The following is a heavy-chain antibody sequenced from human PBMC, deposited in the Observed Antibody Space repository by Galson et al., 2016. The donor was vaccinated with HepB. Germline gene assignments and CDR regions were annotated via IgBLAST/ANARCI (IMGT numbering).Heavy chain of an antibody. V-gene: IGHV4-39*07. CDR2: VSYSGSN. CDR1: GGSLSSAAYY. J-gene: IGHJ2*01. CDR3: AREWQARLWYFDL. Sequence: SETLSLTCSVSGGSLSSAAYYWGWIRQPPGEGLEWIGSVSYSGSNYYNLSLKSRATISVDTSKNQVSLKLRSVTAADTAFYYCAREWQARLWYFDLWGQGTLVTVSS. D-gene: IGHD5-24*01.